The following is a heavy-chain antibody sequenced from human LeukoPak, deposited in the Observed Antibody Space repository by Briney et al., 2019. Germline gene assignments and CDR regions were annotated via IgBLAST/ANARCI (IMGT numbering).Heavy chain of an antibody. D-gene: IGHD3-3*01. CDR3: ARALTQRGFWSPHYYYYYMDV. V-gene: IGHV4-4*07. Sequence: SETLSLTCTVSGGSISSYYWSWIRQPAGKGLEWIGRIYTSGSTNYNPSLKSRVTMSVDTSKNQFSLKLSSVTAADTAVYYCARALTQRGFWSPHYYYYYMDVWGKGTTATVSS. CDR2: IYTSGST. J-gene: IGHJ6*03. CDR1: GGSISSYY.